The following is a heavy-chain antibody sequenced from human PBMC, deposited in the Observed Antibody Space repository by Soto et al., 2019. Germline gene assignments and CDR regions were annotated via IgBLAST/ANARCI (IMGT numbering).Heavy chain of an antibody. CDR3: ARATEMATIGNFDY. D-gene: IGHD1-1*01. J-gene: IGHJ4*02. Sequence: SVKVSCKASEGTFSSYAISWVRQAPGQGLEWMGGIIPIFGTANYAQKFQGRVTITADESTSTAYMELSSLRSEDTAVYYCARATEMATIGNFDYWGQGTLVTVSS. CDR2: IIPIFGTA. V-gene: IGHV1-69*13. CDR1: EGTFSSYA.